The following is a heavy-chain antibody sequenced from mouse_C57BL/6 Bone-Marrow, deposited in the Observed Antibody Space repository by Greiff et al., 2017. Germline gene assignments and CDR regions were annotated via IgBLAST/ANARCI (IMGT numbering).Heavy chain of an antibody. J-gene: IGHJ3*01. V-gene: IGHV1-50*01. CDR1: GYTFTSSW. CDR2: IDPSDSYT. Sequence: QVQLQQPGAELVKPGASVKLSCKASGYTFTSSWLQWVKQRPGQGLEWIGEIDPSDSYTNYNQKFKGKATLTLDPASSTAYMPLSSLTSADSAVYYCARSGYYGSSYSWFAYWGQGTLVTVSA. CDR3: ARSGYYGSSYSWFAY. D-gene: IGHD1-1*01.